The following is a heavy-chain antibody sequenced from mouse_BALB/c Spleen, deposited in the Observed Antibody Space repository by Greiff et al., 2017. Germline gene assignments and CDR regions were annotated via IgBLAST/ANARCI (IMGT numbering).Heavy chain of an antibody. J-gene: IGHJ4*01. CDR3: ARGRPQITGPSYYAMDY. CDR1: GYTFTDYW. V-gene: IGHV1-69*01. CDR2: IDTSDSYT. D-gene: IGHD2-4*01. Sequence: QVQLQQPGAELVMPGASVKMSCKASGYTFTDYWMHWVKQRPGQGLEWIGAIDTSDSYTSYNQKFKGKATLTVDESSSTAYMQLSSLTSEDSAVYYCARGRPQITGPSYYAMDYWGQGTSVTVSS.